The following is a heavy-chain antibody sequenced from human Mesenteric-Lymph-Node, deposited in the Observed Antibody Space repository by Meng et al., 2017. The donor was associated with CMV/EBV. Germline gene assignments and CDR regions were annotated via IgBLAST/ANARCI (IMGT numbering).Heavy chain of an antibody. CDR2: ISAYNGNT. V-gene: IGHV1-18*01. D-gene: IGHD2-15*01. CDR3: ARVYCSGGSCYSLFDY. CDR1: FTFISYG. J-gene: IGHJ4*02. Sequence: FTFISYGFNWVRQAPGQGREWMGWISAYNGNTNYAQKLQGRVTMTTDTSTSTAYMELRSLRSDDTAVYYCARVYCSGGSCYSLFDYWGQGTLVTVSS.